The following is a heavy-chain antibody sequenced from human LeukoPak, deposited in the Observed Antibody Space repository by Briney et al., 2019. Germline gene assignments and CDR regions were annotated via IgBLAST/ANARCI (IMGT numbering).Heavy chain of an antibody. CDR3: AKEQGLGFWSGYYPI. J-gene: IGHJ4*02. D-gene: IGHD3-3*01. Sequence: GGSLRLSCTASGFTFGDYAMSWFRQAPGKGREWVSIIYSGGSTEYADSVKGRFTISRDNSKNTLYLQMNSLRAEDTAVYYCAKEQGLGFWSGYYPIWGQGTLVTVSS. CDR2: IIYSGGST. CDR1: GFTFGDYA. V-gene: IGHV3-23*03.